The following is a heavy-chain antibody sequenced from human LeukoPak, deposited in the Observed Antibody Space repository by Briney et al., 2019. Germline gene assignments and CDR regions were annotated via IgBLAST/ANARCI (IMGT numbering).Heavy chain of an antibody. CDR2: TYYRSKWYN. D-gene: IGHD2-2*01. Sequence: SQTLSLTCAISGDSVSSNSAAWNWIRQSPSRGLEWLGRTYYRSKWYNDYAVSVKSRITINPDTSKNQFSLQLNSVTPQDTAVYYCARGGSIVVVPAARGNYYYYGMDVWGQGTTVTVSS. J-gene: IGHJ6*02. V-gene: IGHV6-1*01. CDR1: GDSVSSNSAA. CDR3: ARGGSIVVVPAARGNYYYYGMDV.